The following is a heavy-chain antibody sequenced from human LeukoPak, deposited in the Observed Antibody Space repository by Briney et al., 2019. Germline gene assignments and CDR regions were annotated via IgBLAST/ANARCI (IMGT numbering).Heavy chain of an antibody. CDR1: GFTFGNYA. J-gene: IGHJ4*02. D-gene: IGHD1-26*01. CDR3: AKTGGSYWAFWY. V-gene: IGHV3-23*01. Sequence: GGSLRLSCVASGFTFGNYAIHWVRQAPGKGLEWVSVISGSGGNTYYADSVKGRFTISRDNSKNTLYLQMNSLRAEDTAVYYCAKTGGSYWAFWYWGQGTLVTVSS. CDR2: ISGSGGNT.